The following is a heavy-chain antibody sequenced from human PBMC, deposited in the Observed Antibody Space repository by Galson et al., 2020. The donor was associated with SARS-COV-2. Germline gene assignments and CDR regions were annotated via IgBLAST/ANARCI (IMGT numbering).Heavy chain of an antibody. Sequence: SETLSPTCTVSGYSISSGYYWGWIRQPPGKGLEWIGSIYHSGSTYYNPSLKSRVTISVDTSKNQFSLKLSSVTAADTAVYYCARVGGSYPHFDYWGQGTLVTVSS. J-gene: IGHJ4*02. D-gene: IGHD1-26*01. V-gene: IGHV4-38-2*02. CDR1: GYSISSGYY. CDR3: ARVGGSYPHFDY. CDR2: IYHSGST.